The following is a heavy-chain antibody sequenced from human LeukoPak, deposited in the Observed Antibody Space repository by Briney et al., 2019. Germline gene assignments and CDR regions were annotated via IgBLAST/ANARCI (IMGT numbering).Heavy chain of an antibody. Sequence: GGSLRLSCAASGFTFSSYAMSWVRQAPGKGLEWVSAISGSGGSTYYADSVKGRFTISRDNSKNTLYLQLNSLRAEDTAVYYCAREKAGYCSSTSCFDGYDYWGQGSLVTVSS. D-gene: IGHD2-2*01. V-gene: IGHV3-23*01. CDR2: ISGSGGST. CDR3: AREKAGYCSSTSCFDGYDY. CDR1: GFTFSSYA. J-gene: IGHJ4*02.